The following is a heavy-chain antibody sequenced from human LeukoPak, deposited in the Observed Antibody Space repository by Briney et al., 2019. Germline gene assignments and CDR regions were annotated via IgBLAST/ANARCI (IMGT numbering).Heavy chain of an antibody. V-gene: IGHV3-30-3*01. CDR3: ARDGDPSYYSSSWSPDAFDI. CDR2: ISYDGSNK. D-gene: IGHD6-13*01. J-gene: IGHJ3*02. CDR1: GFTFSSYA. Sequence: PGGSLRLSCAASGFTFSSYAMHWVRQAPGKGLEWVAVISYDGSNKYYADSVKGRFTISKDNAKNSLYLQMNSLRAEDTAVYYCARDGDPSYYSSSWSPDAFDIWGQGTMVTVSS.